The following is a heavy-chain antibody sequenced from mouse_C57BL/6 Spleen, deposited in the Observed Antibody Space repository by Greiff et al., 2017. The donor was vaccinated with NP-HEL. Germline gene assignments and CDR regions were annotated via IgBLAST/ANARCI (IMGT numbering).Heavy chain of an antibody. D-gene: IGHD4-1*01. V-gene: IGHV1-62-2*01. CDR3: ARHEDPGIYFDY. CDR2: FYTGSGST. CDR1: GYTFTEYT. J-gene: IGHJ2*01. Sequence: QVQLQQSGAELVKPGASVKLSCTASGYTFTEYTIHWVKQRPGQGLEWIGWFYTGSGSTKYNEKLKDKATLTADKSSSTVYMELISLTAEDAAFYFCARHEDPGIYFDYWGQGTTLTVSS.